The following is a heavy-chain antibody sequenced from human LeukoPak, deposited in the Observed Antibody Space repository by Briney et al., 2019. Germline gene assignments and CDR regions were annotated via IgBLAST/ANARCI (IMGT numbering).Heavy chain of an antibody. J-gene: IGHJ4*02. CDR2: IWYDGSNK. D-gene: IGHD1-14*01. CDR3: ARDPEPYGALDY. Sequence: GGSLRLSCAASGFTFSSYGMHWVRQAPGKGLEWVAVIWYDGSNKYYADSVKGRFTISRDNSKNTLYLQMNSLRAEDTAVYYCARDPEPYGALDYWGQGTLVTVSS. V-gene: IGHV3-33*01. CDR1: GFTFSSYG.